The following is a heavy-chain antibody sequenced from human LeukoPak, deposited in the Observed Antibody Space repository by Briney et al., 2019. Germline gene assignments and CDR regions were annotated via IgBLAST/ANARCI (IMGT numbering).Heavy chain of an antibody. CDR2: MNPNSGNT. J-gene: IGHJ4*02. D-gene: IGHD5-18*01. CDR3: ARAGYSYGSYRNQNFDY. Sequence: GASVNASCKASGYTFTSCDINWVRQATGQGLEWMGWMNPNSGNTGYAQKFQGRVTMTRNTSIITAYMELSSLRSEDTAVYYCARAGYSYGSYRNQNFDYWGQGTLVTVSS. V-gene: IGHV1-8*01. CDR1: GYTFTSCD.